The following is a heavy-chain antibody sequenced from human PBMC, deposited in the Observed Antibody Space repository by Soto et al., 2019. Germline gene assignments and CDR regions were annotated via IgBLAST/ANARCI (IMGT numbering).Heavy chain of an antibody. Sequence: QVQLVQSGAEVKKPGASVKVSCKASAYTFTSYYMHWVRQAPGQGLEWMGIINPSGGSTSYAQKFQGRVTMTRDTSTSTVYMELSSLRSEDTAVYYCSRSRHIIVVPAAAPVFDYWGQGTLVTVSS. V-gene: IGHV1-46*03. J-gene: IGHJ4*02. CDR3: SRSRHIIVVPAAAPVFDY. CDR1: AYTFTSYY. CDR2: INPSGGST. D-gene: IGHD2-2*01.